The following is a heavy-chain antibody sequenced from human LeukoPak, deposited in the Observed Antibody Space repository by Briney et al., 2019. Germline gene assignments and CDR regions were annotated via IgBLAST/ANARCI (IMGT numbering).Heavy chain of an antibody. CDR3: ARGILETVYAAFDY. Sequence: SETLSLTCGVYGGSFSGYYWTWIRQSPGMGLEWIGEIIHSGSTNYNPSLTSRVTISVDTSKKQFSLELSSVTAADTAVYYCARGILETVYAAFDYWGQGTLVTVSS. CDR2: IIHSGST. CDR1: GGSFSGYY. J-gene: IGHJ4*02. V-gene: IGHV4-34*01. D-gene: IGHD2-8*01.